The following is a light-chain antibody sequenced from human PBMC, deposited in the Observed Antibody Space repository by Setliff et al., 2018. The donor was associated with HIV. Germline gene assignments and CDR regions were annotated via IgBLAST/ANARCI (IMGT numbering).Light chain of an antibody. CDR3: RSYTFSHSYV. J-gene: IGLJ1*01. CDR2: EVS. V-gene: IGLV2-14*01. CDR1: STDVGSYTY. Sequence: QSALTQPASVSGSPGQSRTISCTGTSTDVGSYTYVSWYQQHPGKAPKLMIYEVSHRPSGVSNRFSGSKSGNTASLTISWLQAEDGADYYCRSYTFSHSYVFGTGTKGTVL.